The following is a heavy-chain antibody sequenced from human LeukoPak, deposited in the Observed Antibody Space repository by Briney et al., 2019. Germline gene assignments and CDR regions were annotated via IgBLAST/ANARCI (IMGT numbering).Heavy chain of an antibody. J-gene: IGHJ4*02. D-gene: IGHD3-22*01. Sequence: GASVKVSCKASGGTFSSYAISWVRQAPGQGLEWMGRIIPIFGIANYALKFQGRVTITADKSTSTAYMELSSLRSEDTAVYYCASHYYDSSGGDWGQGTLVTVSS. CDR2: IIPIFGIA. V-gene: IGHV1-69*04. CDR1: GGTFSSYA. CDR3: ASHYYDSSGGD.